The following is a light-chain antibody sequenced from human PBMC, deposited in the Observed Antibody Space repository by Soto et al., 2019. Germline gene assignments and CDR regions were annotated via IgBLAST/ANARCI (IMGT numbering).Light chain of an antibody. Sequence: EIVLTQSPGTLSLSPGERATLSCRASQSVRSSYLAWYQQNPGQPPRLLIYDASTRAAGIPDRFSGSGSGTDFTLTIRRLEPEDFAVYYCQQYGSSTTVGQGTKVDNK. CDR2: DAS. CDR1: QSVRSSY. V-gene: IGKV3-20*01. J-gene: IGKJ1*01. CDR3: QQYGSSTT.